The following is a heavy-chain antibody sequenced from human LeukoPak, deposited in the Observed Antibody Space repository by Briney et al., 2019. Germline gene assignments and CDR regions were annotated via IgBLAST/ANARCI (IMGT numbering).Heavy chain of an antibody. D-gene: IGHD3-9*01. Sequence: SETLSLTCAVYGGSFSGYYWSWIRQPPGKGLEWIGEINHSGSTNYNPSLESRVTISLDTSKNHFSLSLTSVTAADTAMYYCARVAERTWLPYDAAFDIWGLGTMVTVSS. J-gene: IGHJ3*02. CDR1: GGSFSGYY. CDR2: INHSGST. V-gene: IGHV4-34*01. CDR3: ARVAERTWLPYDAAFDI.